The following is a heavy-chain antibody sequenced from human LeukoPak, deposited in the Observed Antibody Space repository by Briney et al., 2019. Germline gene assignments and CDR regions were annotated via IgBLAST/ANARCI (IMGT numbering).Heavy chain of an antibody. J-gene: IGHJ4*02. CDR3: AKDQNTVATAPFDY. Sequence: GGSLRLSCAASGFTFSSYAMSWVRQAPGKGLEWVSAIISAGSTYYGDSVRGRFTISRDNSKNVLYLQMNSLRAEDTAMYYCAKDQNTVATAPFDYWGQGTLVTVSS. V-gene: IGHV3-23*01. D-gene: IGHD4-17*01. CDR2: IISAGST. CDR1: GFTFSSYA.